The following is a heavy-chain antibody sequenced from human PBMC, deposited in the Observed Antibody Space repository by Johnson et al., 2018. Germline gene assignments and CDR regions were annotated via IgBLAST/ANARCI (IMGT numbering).Heavy chain of an antibody. CDR2: ISSSRSTM. CDR3: VRGRSMDV. Sequence: VQPVESGGGLVQXGGSMRLXCVGSGFSFSGYSMNWVRQAPGKGLEWMSYISSSRSTMYYADSVKGRFTMSRDEAQKSRYLQMNSRRDEDTAVYYWVRGRSMDVWGKGTTVTVSS. V-gene: IGHV3-48*02. J-gene: IGHJ6*03. CDR1: GFSFSGYS.